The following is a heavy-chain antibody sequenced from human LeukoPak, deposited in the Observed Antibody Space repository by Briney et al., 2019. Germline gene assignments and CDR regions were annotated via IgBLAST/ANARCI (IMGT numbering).Heavy chain of an antibody. CDR1: GYSISSGYY. CDR2: IYHSGST. CDR3: ASPGNYYYYMDV. J-gene: IGHJ6*03. Sequence: SETLSLTCAVSGYSISSGYYWGWIRQPPGKGLEWIGSIYHSGSTYYNPSLKSRVTISVDTPKNQFSLKLSPVTAADTAVYYCASPGNYYYYMDVWGKGTTVTVSS. V-gene: IGHV4-38-2*01.